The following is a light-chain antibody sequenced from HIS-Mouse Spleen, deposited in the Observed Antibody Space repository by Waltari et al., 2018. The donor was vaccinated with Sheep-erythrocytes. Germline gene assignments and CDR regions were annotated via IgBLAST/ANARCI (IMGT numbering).Light chain of an antibody. Sequence: QSALTQPRSVSGSPGQSVTIPCTGPSSDVGGYNYVPWYQQHPGKAPKLMIYEVSKRPSGVPDRFSGSKSGNTASLTVSGLQAEDEADYYCSSYAGSNNWVFGGGTKLTVL. V-gene: IGLV2-8*01. J-gene: IGLJ3*02. CDR3: SSYAGSNNWV. CDR2: EVS. CDR1: SSDVGGYNY.